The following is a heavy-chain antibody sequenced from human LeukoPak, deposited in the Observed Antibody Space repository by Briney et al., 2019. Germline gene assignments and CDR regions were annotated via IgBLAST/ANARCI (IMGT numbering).Heavy chain of an antibody. CDR3: VRDRNNNYFDY. J-gene: IGHJ4*02. V-gene: IGHV3-23*01. Sequence: GGSLRLSCVASGFTFSTYAMSWVRQAPGKGLEWISAISGGGDSTYYADSVRGRFTISRDDSNNTVYLHMSSLKAEDTALYYCVRDRNNNYFDYWGQGTLLTVSS. D-gene: IGHD1-14*01. CDR1: GFTFSTYA. CDR2: ISGGGDST.